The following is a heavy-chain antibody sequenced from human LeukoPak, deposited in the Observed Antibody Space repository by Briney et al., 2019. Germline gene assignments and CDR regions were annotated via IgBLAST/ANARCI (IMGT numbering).Heavy chain of an antibody. V-gene: IGHV3-30*18. CDR3: AKDRVHCSGGSCSTYFDY. J-gene: IGHJ4*02. CDR2: ISYDGSNK. CDR1: GFTFSSYG. Sequence: PGRSLRLSCAASGFTFSSYGMHWVRQAPGKGLEWVAVISYDGSNKYYADSVKGRFTISRDNSKNTLYLQMNSLRAEDTAVYYCAKDRVHCSGGSCSTYFDYWGQGTLVTVSS. D-gene: IGHD2-15*01.